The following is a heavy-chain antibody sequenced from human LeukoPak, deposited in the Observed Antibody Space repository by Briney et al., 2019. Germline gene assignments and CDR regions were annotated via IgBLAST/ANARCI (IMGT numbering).Heavy chain of an antibody. Sequence: SETLSLTCTVSGGSIRSSSYYWGWIRQPPGKGLEWIGSIYYSGSAYNNLSLKSRVTISVDTSKNQFSLKLSSVTAADTAVYYCARLEWQPSLDYWGQGTLVIVSS. V-gene: IGHV4-39*01. J-gene: IGHJ4*02. CDR3: ARLEWQPSLDY. CDR1: GGSIRSSSYY. CDR2: IYYSGSA. D-gene: IGHD3-3*01.